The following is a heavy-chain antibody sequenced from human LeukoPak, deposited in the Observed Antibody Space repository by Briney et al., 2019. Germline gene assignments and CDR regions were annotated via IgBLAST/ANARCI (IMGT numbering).Heavy chain of an antibody. CDR3: ARDARGYYGSGNYFITLY. D-gene: IGHD3-10*01. J-gene: IGHJ4*02. Sequence: ASVKVSCKASGYTFTVYYIHWVRQAPGQGLEWMGWINPNSGGTNYAQKFQGRVTMTRDTSINTAYMELNSLRSDDTAVYYCARDARGYYGSGNYFITLYWGQGTLFTVSS. V-gene: IGHV1-2*02. CDR2: INPNSGGT. CDR1: GYTFTVYY.